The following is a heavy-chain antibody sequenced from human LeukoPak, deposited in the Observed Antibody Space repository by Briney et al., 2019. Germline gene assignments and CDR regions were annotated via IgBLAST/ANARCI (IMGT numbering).Heavy chain of an antibody. D-gene: IGHD3-22*01. CDR1: GYIFTTYA. CDR3: ARTPMFYYDSSGYERRSPQDY. Sequence: ASVKVSCTASGYIFTTYAIHWVRQAPGQRLDWMGWINAGNGNTKYSQKFQGRVTFTRDTSASTAYMELSSLRSEDTAVYYCARTPMFYYDSSGYERRSPQDYWGQGTLVTVSS. J-gene: IGHJ4*02. CDR2: INAGNGNT. V-gene: IGHV1-3*01.